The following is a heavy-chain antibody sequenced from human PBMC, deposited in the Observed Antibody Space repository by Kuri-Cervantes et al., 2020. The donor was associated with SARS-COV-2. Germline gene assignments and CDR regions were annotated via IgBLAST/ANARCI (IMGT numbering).Heavy chain of an antibody. J-gene: IGHJ4*02. Sequence: LSLTCAASGFTFSSYAMHWVRQAPGKGLEWVAVISYVGSNKYYADSVKGRFTISRDNSKNTLYLQMNSLRAEDTAVYYCAKAPLLASCGSYCDYWGQGTLVTVSS. D-gene: IGHD1-26*01. CDR2: ISYVGSNK. CDR1: GFTFSSYA. V-gene: IGHV3-30*04. CDR3: AKAPLLASCGSYCDY.